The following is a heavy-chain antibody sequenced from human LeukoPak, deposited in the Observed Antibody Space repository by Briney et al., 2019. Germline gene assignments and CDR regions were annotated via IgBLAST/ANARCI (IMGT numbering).Heavy chain of an antibody. V-gene: IGHV1-2*02. D-gene: IGHD5-12*01. CDR2: INPNSGGT. CDR3: ARDVDIVATTQGFDY. J-gene: IGHJ4*02. Sequence: ASVKVSCKASGYTFTGYYMHWVRQAPGRGLEWMGWINPNSGGTNYAQKFQGRVTMTRNTSISTAYMELSSLRSEDTAVYYCARDVDIVATTQGFDYWGQGTLVTVSS. CDR1: GYTFTGYY.